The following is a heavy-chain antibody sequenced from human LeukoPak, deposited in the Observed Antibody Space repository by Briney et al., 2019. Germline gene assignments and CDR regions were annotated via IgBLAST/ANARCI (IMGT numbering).Heavy chain of an antibody. CDR2: RKTNTGNP. Sequence: ASVTVSRKGSGYTFTSYALNWVWQPPAQGLGWVGCRKTNTGNPTYAQPFPERFVFSSDTSVSTPFLQISSLKADDAAVYYCARSYHMFTGYYLYYYYYNAMDVWGQGTTVTVSS. J-gene: IGHJ6*02. V-gene: IGHV7-4-1*02. D-gene: IGHD3-9*01. CDR3: ARSYHMFTGYYLYYYYYNAMDV. CDR1: GYTFTSYA.